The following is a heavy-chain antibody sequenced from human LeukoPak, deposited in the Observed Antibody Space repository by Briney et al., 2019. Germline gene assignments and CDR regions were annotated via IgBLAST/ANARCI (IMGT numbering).Heavy chain of an antibody. J-gene: IGHJ4*02. D-gene: IGHD2-2*01. CDR1: GFTFSSYS. V-gene: IGHV3-48*01. Sequence: PGGSLRLSCAAPGFTFSSYSMNWVRQAPGKGLEWVSYISSSSSTIYYADSVKGRFTISRDNAKNSLYLQMNSLRAEDTAVYYCAKFPGTKIVVVPAAVDYWGQGTLVTVSS. CDR3: AKFPGTKIVVVPAAVDY. CDR2: ISSSSSTI.